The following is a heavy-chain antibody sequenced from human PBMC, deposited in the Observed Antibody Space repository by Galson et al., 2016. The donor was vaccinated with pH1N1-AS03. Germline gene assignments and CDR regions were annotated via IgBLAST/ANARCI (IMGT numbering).Heavy chain of an antibody. CDR2: IILVFATT. D-gene: IGHD3-10*01. J-gene: IGHJ3*02. CDR3: AGYHGVGNGAFDI. V-gene: IGHV1-69*13. Sequence: SVKVSCKASGGTFNNFAISWVRQAPGQGLEWLGRIILVFATTNYAQKFQGRVMITADESTSTAYMELSSLRFDDTAVYYCAGYHGVGNGAFDIWGRGTLVTVTS. CDR1: GGTFNNFA.